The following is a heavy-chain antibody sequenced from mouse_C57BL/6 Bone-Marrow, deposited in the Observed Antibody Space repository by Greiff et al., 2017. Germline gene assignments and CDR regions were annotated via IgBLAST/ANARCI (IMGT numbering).Heavy chain of an antibody. J-gene: IGHJ2*01. V-gene: IGHV1-69*01. Sequence: QVQLQQPGAELVMPGASVKLSCKASGYTFTSYRMHWVKQRPGQGLEWIGEIDPADGNTNYNQKLKGKSTLTVDKSSSTAYMQLSSLTSEDSAVYYCARGALCPAFYFYFDYWGQGTTLTVSS. CDR2: IDPADGNT. CDR1: GYTFTSYR. D-gene: IGHD1-1*01. CDR3: ARGALCPAFYFYFDY.